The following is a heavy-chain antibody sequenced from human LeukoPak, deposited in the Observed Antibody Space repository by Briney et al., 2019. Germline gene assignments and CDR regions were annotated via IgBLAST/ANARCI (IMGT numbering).Heavy chain of an antibody. CDR2: ISSSSSYI. J-gene: IGHJ3*02. CDR3: ASLAVAAPDAFDI. V-gene: IGHV3-21*01. D-gene: IGHD6-19*01. CDR1: GFTFSSYS. Sequence: GGSLRLSCAASGFTFSSYSMNWVRQAPAKGQEWVSSISSSSSYIYYADSVKGRFTISRDNAKNSLYLQMNSLRAEDTAVYYCASLAVAAPDAFDIWGQGTMVTVSS.